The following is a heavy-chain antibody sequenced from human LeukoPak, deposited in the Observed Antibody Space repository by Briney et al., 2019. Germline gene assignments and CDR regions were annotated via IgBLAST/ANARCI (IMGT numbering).Heavy chain of an antibody. CDR2: IYYSGST. D-gene: IGHD6-19*01. J-gene: IGHJ4*02. CDR3: ARHASVDGNWPRPLDY. Sequence: PSETLSLTCTVSGGSISSSSYYWGWIRQPPGKGLEWIGNIYYSGSTYYNPSLKTRVTTSVDTSKNQFSLKLTSVTAADTAVYYCARHASVDGNWPRPLDYWGQGSLVTVSS. CDR1: GGSISSSSYY. V-gene: IGHV4-39*01.